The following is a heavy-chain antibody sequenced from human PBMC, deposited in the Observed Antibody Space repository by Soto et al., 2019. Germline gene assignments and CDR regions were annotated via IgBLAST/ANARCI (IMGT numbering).Heavy chain of an antibody. V-gene: IGHV3-53*01. CDR3: ASWHEREHAYDV. J-gene: IGHJ3*01. Sequence: GGSLRLSCSASGFTFRSYAMHWVRQAPGKGLEWVSALYDVDGSFYADSVKGRFTTSSDSSKTTVYLQMNGLRPDDTAVYYCASWHEREHAYDVWGQGTTVTVSS. CDR2: LYDVDGS. D-gene: IGHD1-1*01. CDR1: GFTFRSYA.